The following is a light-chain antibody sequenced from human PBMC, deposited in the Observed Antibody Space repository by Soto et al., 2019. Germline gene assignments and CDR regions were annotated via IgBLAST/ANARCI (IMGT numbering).Light chain of an antibody. CDR3: QQYGSSPPLYYGGT. CDR2: GAS. CDR1: QSVSSSY. J-gene: IGKJ1*01. Sequence: EIVLTQSPGTLSLSPGERATLSCRASQSVSSSYLAWYQPKPGQAPRLIIYGASSRATGIPDRFSGSGSGTDFTLTISRLEPEDFSVYYWQQYGSSPPLYYGGTFGQGTKVEIK. V-gene: IGKV3-20*01.